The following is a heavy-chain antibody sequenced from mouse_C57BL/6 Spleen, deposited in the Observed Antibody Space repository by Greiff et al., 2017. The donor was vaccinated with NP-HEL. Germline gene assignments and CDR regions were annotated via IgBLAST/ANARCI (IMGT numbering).Heavy chain of an antibody. D-gene: IGHD1-1*01. Sequence: QVQLKQSGAELVKPGASVKISCKASGYAFSSYWVNWVKQRPGKGLEWIGQIYPGDGDTNYNGKFKGKATLTADKSSSTAYMQLSSLTSEDSAVYFCAREADYYGSSPYWYFDVWGTGTTVTVSS. CDR3: AREADYYGSSPYWYFDV. J-gene: IGHJ1*03. CDR2: IYPGDGDT. V-gene: IGHV1-80*01. CDR1: GYAFSSYW.